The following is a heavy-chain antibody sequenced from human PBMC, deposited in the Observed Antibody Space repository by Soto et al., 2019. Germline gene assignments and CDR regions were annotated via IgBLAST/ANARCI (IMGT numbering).Heavy chain of an antibody. V-gene: IGHV3-30*18. CDR2: ISYDGSNK. J-gene: IGHJ6*03. CDR1: GFTFSSSG. CDR3: AKVLSYYMDV. Sequence: HPAGSLRLSCAASGFTFSSSGMHWVRQAPGKGLEWVAVISYDGSNKYYADSVKGRFTISRDNSKNTLYLQMNSLRAEDKAVYYGAKVLSYYMDVWVKGTTVTVSS.